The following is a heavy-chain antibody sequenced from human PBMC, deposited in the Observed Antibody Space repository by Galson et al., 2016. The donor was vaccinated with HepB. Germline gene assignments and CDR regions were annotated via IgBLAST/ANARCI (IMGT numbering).Heavy chain of an antibody. V-gene: IGHV3-43*02. CDR2: ISGDGYST. D-gene: IGHD4-11*01. J-gene: IGHJ4*02. Sequence: SLRLSCAASGFTFDDYALHWVRQTPGKGLEWVSLISGDGYSTYYADSVEGRFTISRDNSKNSLYLQMNSLRTEDTAFYYCAKGLRGIDYRVLGWGQGTLVTVSS. CDR3: AKGLRGIDYRVLG. CDR1: GFTFDDYA.